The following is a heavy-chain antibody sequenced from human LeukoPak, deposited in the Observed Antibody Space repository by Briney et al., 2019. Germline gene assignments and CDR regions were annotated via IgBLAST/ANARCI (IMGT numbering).Heavy chain of an antibody. CDR1: GFTFSSYA. CDR3: ANPVTYYYDSSGYPKGNY. D-gene: IGHD3-22*01. Sequence: GGSLRLSCAASGFTFSSYAMTWVRQAPGKGLEWVSAISGSGGSTYYADSVKGRFTISRDNSKNTLYLQMNSLRAEDTAVYYCANPVTYYYDSSGYPKGNYWGQGTLVTVSS. CDR2: ISGSGGST. J-gene: IGHJ4*02. V-gene: IGHV3-23*01.